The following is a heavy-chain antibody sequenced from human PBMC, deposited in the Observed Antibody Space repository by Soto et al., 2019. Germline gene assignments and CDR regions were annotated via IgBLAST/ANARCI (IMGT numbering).Heavy chain of an antibody. CDR1: GFTFNSYA. Sequence: EVQLLESGGGLVQPGGSLRLSCAASGFTFNSYAMSWVRQAPGKWLEWVSGISSSGVSTFYADSVKGRFTISRDNSKNTLYLQMNSLRAEDTAVYYCARGGLSVLYIDYWGQGTLVTVSP. V-gene: IGHV3-23*01. CDR3: ARGGLSVLYIDY. J-gene: IGHJ4*02. D-gene: IGHD2-8*02. CDR2: ISSSGVST.